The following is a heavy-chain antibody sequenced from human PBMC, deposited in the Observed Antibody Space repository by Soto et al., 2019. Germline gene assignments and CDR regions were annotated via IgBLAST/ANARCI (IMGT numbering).Heavy chain of an antibody. CDR2: IHYSGST. J-gene: IGHJ5*02. CDR3: ARGGLAARQGRWFDP. Sequence: ETLSLTCTVSGGSISSHYWAWIRQPPGKGLEWIGYIHYSGSTNYNASLKSRVTISVEISKNQFSLKLRSVTAADTAVYYCARGGLAARQGRWFDPWGQGTLVTVSS. D-gene: IGHD6-6*01. CDR1: GGSISSHY. V-gene: IGHV4-59*11.